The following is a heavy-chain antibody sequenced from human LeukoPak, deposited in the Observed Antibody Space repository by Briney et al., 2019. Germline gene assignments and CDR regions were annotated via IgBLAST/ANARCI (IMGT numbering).Heavy chain of an antibody. Sequence: GSLRLSCAASGFTFSSYSMNWVRQAPGKGLEWVSSISSSSSYIYYADSVKGRFTISRDNAKNSPYLQMNSLRAEDTAVYYCARVHPIDSSDAFDIWGQGTMVTVSS. CDR1: GFTFSSYS. CDR3: ARVHPIDSSDAFDI. D-gene: IGHD3-22*01. CDR2: ISSSSSYI. V-gene: IGHV3-21*01. J-gene: IGHJ3*02.